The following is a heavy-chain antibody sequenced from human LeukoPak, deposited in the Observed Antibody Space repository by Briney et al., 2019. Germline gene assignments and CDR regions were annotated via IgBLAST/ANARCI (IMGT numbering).Heavy chain of an antibody. CDR1: GFTFTNAW. D-gene: IGHD6-13*01. CDR3: AREEQLVSGC. CDR2: ISSSGSSI. V-gene: IGHV3-48*01. Sequence: GGSLRLSCVVSGFTFTNAWMTWVRQAPGKGLEWVSYISSSGSSIHYADPVKGRFTISRDNAKNSLYLQMNSLRADDTAVYFCAREEQLVSGCWGQGTLVTVSS. J-gene: IGHJ4*02.